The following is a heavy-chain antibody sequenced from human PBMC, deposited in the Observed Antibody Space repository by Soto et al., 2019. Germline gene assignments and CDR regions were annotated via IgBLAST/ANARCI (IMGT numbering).Heavy chain of an antibody. Sequence: GGSLRLSCAASGFTFSSYAMSWVRQAPGKGLEWVSAISGSGGSTYYADSVKGRFTISRDNSKNTLYLQMNSLRAEDTAVYYCAKGEGRITIFGVVNWFDPWGQGTLVTVSS. V-gene: IGHV3-23*01. CDR3: AKGEGRITIFGVVNWFDP. D-gene: IGHD3-3*01. CDR2: ISGSGGST. J-gene: IGHJ5*02. CDR1: GFTFSSYA.